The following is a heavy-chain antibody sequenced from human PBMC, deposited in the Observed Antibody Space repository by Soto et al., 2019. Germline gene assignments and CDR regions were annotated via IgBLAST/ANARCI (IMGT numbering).Heavy chain of an antibody. CDR3: AHRAAWGTFDY. Sequence: QITLKESGPPLVKPTQTLTLTCTFSGFSLSTSGVGVGWIRQPPGKALEWLALIFWDDDKHYSPSLKSRLTTTKDPSKNQVVLTMTTVDPVDTATYYCAHRAAWGTFDYWGQGTLVTVSS. CDR1: GFSLSTSGVG. V-gene: IGHV2-5*02. D-gene: IGHD7-27*01. J-gene: IGHJ4*02. CDR2: IFWDDDK.